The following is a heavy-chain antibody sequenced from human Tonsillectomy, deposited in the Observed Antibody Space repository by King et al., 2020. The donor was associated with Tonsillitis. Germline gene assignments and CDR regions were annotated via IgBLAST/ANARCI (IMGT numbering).Heavy chain of an antibody. J-gene: IGHJ6*02. CDR1: GYILTELS. Sequence: VQLVQSGAEVKKPGASVKVSCKVSGYILTELSMHWVRQAPGKGLEWMGGFDPEDGKTIYAQKFQGRVTMTEDTSTDTAYLELSSLRAEDTAVYYCATVRGPDYDIWTGERHYYYGMDVWGQGTTVTVSS. CDR3: ATVRGPDYDIWTGERHYYYGMDV. V-gene: IGHV1-24*01. CDR2: FDPEDGKT. D-gene: IGHD3-9*01.